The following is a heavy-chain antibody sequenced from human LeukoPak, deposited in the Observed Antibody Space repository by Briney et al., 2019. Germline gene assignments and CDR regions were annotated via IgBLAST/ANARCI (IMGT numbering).Heavy chain of an antibody. V-gene: IGHV3-7*05. Sequence: PGGSLRLSCAASGFTFSSYGMHWVRQAPGKGLEWVANIKQDGSEKYYVDSVKGRFTISRDNAKNSLYLQMNSLRAEDTAVYYCARDRGQYSSGYYDYWGQGTLVTVSS. CDR1: GFTFSSYG. J-gene: IGHJ4*02. CDR3: ARDRGQYSSGYYDY. D-gene: IGHD3-22*01. CDR2: IKQDGSEK.